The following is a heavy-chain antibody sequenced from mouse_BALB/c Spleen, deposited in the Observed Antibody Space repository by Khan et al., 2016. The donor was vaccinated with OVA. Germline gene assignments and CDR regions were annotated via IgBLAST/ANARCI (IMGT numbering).Heavy chain of an antibody. CDR2: IWSGGST. D-gene: IGHD1-1*02. J-gene: IGHJ2*01. CDR1: GFSLTNYG. V-gene: IGHV2-2*02. Sequence: QVQLKQSGPGLVQPSQSLSITCTVSGFSLTNYGVHWVRQSPGKSLEWLGMIWSGGSTDYNATFISRLSISKDNSKSQVFFKMNSLEGNDTAIYYCARNRNGYFDYWGQGTTLTVSS. CDR3: ARNRNGYFDY.